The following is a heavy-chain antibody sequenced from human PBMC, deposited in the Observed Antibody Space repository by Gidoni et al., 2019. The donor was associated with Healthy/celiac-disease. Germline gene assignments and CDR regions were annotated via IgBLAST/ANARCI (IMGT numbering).Heavy chain of an antibody. Sequence: EVQLLESGGGLVQPGGSLRLSCAASGFTFSSYAMSCVRQATGKGLGWISAISGSGGSTYYADSVKGRFTISRDNSKNTLYLQMNSLRAEDTAVYYCAKDSYPAGPYYFDYWGQGTLVTVSS. CDR2: ISGSGGST. CDR3: AKDSYPAGPYYFDY. CDR1: GFTFSSYA. V-gene: IGHV3-23*01. J-gene: IGHJ4*02.